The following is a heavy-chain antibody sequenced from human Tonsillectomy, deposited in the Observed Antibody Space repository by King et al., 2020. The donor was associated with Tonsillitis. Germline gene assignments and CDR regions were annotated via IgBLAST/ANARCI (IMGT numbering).Heavy chain of an antibody. D-gene: IGHD6-13*01. V-gene: IGHV3-49*04. J-gene: IGHJ4*02. CDR3: TNSIAAAGIRPYYFDY. Sequence: VQLVESGGGLVQPGRSLRLSCTASGFTFGDYAMSWVRQAPGKGLEWVGFIRSKAYGGTTEYAASVKGRFTISRDDSKSIAYLQMNSLKTEDTAVYYCTNSIAAAGIRPYYFDYWGQGTLVTVSS. CDR2: IRSKAYGGTT. CDR1: GFTFGDYA.